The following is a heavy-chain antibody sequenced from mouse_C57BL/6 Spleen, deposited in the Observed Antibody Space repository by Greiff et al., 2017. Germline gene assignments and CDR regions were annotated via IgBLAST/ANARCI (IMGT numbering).Heavy chain of an antibody. V-gene: IGHV5-6*01. D-gene: IGHD1-1*01. CDR1: GFTFSSYG. CDR2: ISSGGSYT. J-gene: IGHJ2*01. CDR3: ARKEVVLNYFDY. Sequence: EVQRVESGGDLVKPGGSLKLSCAASGFTFSSYGMSWVRQTPDKRLEWVATISSGGSYTYSPDSVKGRFTISRDNAKNTLYLQMSSLKSEDTAMYYCARKEVVLNYFDYWGQGTTLTVSS.